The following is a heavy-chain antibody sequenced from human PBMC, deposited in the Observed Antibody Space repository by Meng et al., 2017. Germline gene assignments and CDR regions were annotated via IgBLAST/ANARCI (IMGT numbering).Heavy chain of an antibody. J-gene: IGHJ4*02. Sequence: QVQLVESGGGVVQPGRSLRLSCAASGFPFSDSTMHWVRQAPGKGLEWVALISYDGSNKYYADSVKGRFTISRDNYKSTLYLQMNSLRAEDTAVYYCARDRYYYDSSGYDFDYWGQGTLVTVSS. CDR1: GFPFSDST. V-gene: IGHV3-30-3*01. CDR2: ISYDGSNK. CDR3: ARDRYYYDSSGYDFDY. D-gene: IGHD3-22*01.